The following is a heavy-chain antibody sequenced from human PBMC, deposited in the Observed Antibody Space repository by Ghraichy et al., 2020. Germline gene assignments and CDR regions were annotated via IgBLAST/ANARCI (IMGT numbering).Heavy chain of an antibody. CDR3: ARGETGQLGGGLPLGPTPYYFDY. CDR1: GGSFSGYY. D-gene: IGHD6-6*01. J-gene: IGHJ4*02. Sequence: SETLSLTCAVYGGSFSGYYWSWIRQPPGKGLEWIGEINHSGSTNYNPSLKSRVTISVDTSKNQFSLKLSSVTAADTAVYYCARGETGQLGGGLPLGPTPYYFDYWGQGTLVTVSS. V-gene: IGHV4-34*01. CDR2: INHSGST.